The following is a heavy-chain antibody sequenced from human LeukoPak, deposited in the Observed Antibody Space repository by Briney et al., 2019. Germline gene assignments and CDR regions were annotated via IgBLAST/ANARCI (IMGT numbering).Heavy chain of an antibody. CDR1: GGSISSYY. Sequence: SETLSLTCTVSGGSISSYYWSWIRQPPGKGLGWIGYIYYSGSTNYNPSLKSRVTISVDTSKNQFSLKLSSVTAADTAVYYRARVCYGRGYYYYYMDVWGKGTTVTVSS. V-gene: IGHV4-59*01. CDR3: ARVCYGRGYYYYYMDV. D-gene: IGHD2-2*01. CDR2: IYYSGST. J-gene: IGHJ6*03.